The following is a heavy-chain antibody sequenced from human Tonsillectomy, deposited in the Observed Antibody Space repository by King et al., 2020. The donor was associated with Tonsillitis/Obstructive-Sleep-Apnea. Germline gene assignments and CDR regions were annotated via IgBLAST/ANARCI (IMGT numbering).Heavy chain of an antibody. J-gene: IGHJ4*02. CDR2: IYYSGST. CDR3: ARSLWMDTTYFDY. Sequence: VQLQESGPGLVKPSETLSLTCTVSGGSISSYYWSWIRQPPGKGLEWIGYIYYSGSTNYNPSLKSRVTISVDTSKNQFSLKLSSVTAADTAVYYCARSLWMDTTYFDYWGQGTLVTVSS. D-gene: IGHD5-24*01. V-gene: IGHV4-59*01. CDR1: GGSISSYY.